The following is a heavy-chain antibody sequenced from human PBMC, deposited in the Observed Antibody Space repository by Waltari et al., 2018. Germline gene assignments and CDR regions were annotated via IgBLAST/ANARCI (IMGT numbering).Heavy chain of an antibody. CDR3: ARGLLWFGEPITPLDY. D-gene: IGHD3-10*01. Sequence: VQLVQSGAEVKKPGASVKVSCKASGYTFTSYAMHWVRQAPGQRLEWMGWINAGNGNTKYSQGFQGRGTITRDTSASTAYMELSSLRSEDMAVYYCARGLLWFGEPITPLDYWGQGTLFTVSS. CDR2: INAGNGNT. V-gene: IGHV1-3*03. J-gene: IGHJ4*02. CDR1: GYTFTSYA.